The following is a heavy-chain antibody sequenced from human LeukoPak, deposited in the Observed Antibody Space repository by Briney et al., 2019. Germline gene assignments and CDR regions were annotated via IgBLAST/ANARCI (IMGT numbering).Heavy chain of an antibody. CDR2: INWNGGST. D-gene: IGHD4-17*01. CDR3: ARGPDYGDFFFDY. CDR1: GFTFNSYW. V-gene: IGHV3-20*01. J-gene: IGHJ4*02. Sequence: PGGSLRLSCVVSGFTFNSYWMSWVRQAPGKGLEWVSGINWNGGSTDYANSVKGRFTISRDNAKNSLYLQMNSLRAEDTALYHCARGPDYGDFFFDYWGQGTRVTVSS.